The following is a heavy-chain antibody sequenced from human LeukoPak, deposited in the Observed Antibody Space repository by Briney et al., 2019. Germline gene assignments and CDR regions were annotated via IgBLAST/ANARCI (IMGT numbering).Heavy chain of an antibody. CDR3: ARLSLVVVPDDAFDI. CDR1: GYSFTGYW. V-gene: IGHV5-51*01. CDR2: IYPGDSDT. Sequence: GESLKISCKGSGYSFTGYWIGWVRQMPGKGLEWMGIIYPGDSDTRYSPSFQGQVTISADKSISTAYLQWSSLKASDTAMYYCARLSLVVVPDDAFDIWGQGTMVTVSS. J-gene: IGHJ3*02. D-gene: IGHD2-2*01.